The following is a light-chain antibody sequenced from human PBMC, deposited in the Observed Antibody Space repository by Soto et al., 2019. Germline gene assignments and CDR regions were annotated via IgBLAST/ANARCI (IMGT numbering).Light chain of an antibody. V-gene: IGLV2-14*01. CDR3: SSYTTSSSYV. Sequence: QSALTQPASVSGSPGQSNTISCTGTSSDVGGYIYVSWYQQHPGKAPKLMIYDVTSRPSGVSYRFSGSKSGNTASLTISGLQAEDEADYYCSSYTTSSSYVFGTGTKVTVL. J-gene: IGLJ1*01. CDR2: DVT. CDR1: SSDVGGYIY.